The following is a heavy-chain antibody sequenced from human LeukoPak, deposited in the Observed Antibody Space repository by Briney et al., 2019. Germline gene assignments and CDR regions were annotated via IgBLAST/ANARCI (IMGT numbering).Heavy chain of an antibody. Sequence: GGTQRLSCAASGFTFSNYGMNWVRQAPGKGLEWVSGIRANGVTAYYADSVKGRFTISRDNSKNTLYLQMNSLRAEDTAVYYCAKGIAAAGPPLWGQGTLVTVSS. J-gene: IGHJ4*02. V-gene: IGHV3-23*01. CDR2: IRANGVTA. D-gene: IGHD6-13*01. CDR3: AKGIAAAGPPL. CDR1: GFTFSNYG.